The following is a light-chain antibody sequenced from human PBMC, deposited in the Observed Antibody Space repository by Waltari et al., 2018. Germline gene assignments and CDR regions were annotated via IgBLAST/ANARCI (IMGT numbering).Light chain of an antibody. CDR1: SGSIDNSC. CDR2: NDD. Sequence: VFTQPHSVSGSPGQTVTISCTHSSGSIDNSCVYWYQQRPGSAPTTVIYNDDQRPSGVPDRSSGSIDSSSNSASLTISGLKSEDEADYYCQSYDSSGYHVFGSGTKLTVL. CDR3: QSYDSSGYHV. V-gene: IGLV6-57*03. J-gene: IGLJ6*01.